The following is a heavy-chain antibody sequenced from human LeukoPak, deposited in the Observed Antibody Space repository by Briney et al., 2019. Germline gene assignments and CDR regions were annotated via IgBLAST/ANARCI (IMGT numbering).Heavy chain of an antibody. Sequence: GASVKVSCKASGYTFTGYYIHWVRQAPGQGLEWMGWINPDSGGTNYAQKFQGRVTMTRDTSIRTAYMELSRLRSDDTAVYYCARVDMTTSDAFDIWGQGTMVTVSS. CDR3: ARVDMTTSDAFDI. CDR1: GYTFTGYY. D-gene: IGHD4-17*01. J-gene: IGHJ3*02. CDR2: INPDSGGT. V-gene: IGHV1-2*02.